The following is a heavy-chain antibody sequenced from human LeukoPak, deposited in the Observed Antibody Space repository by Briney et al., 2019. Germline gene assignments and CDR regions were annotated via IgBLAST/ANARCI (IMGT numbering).Heavy chain of an antibody. J-gene: IGHJ5*02. CDR2: ISGSGGNT. V-gene: IGHV3-23*01. Sequence: GGSLRLSCVASGFTFSSYAMNWVRQAPGKGLEWVSLISGSGGNTYYADSVKGRFTISRDNSKNTLYLQMDSLRAEDTAVYYCAKELGYDRGWFDPWGQGTLVIVSS. CDR1: GFTFSSYA. CDR3: AKELGYDRGWFDP. D-gene: IGHD5-12*01.